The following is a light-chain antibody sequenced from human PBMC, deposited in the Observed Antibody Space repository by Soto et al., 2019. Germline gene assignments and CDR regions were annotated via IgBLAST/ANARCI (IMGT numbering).Light chain of an antibody. CDR2: SSS. CDR1: QGISTW. V-gene: IGKV1-12*01. Sequence: DIQMTQSPSFVSASVGDRVTIACRASQGISTWVVWYQQKPGAAPKLLIHSSSNLQSGVPSRFSGSGSGTDFTLTISSLQSEDFSTYYCQQANSFPLPFGPGTKVDIK. J-gene: IGKJ3*01. CDR3: QQANSFPLP.